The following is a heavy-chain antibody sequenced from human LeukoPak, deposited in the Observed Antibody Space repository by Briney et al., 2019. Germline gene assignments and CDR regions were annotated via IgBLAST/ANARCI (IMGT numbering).Heavy chain of an antibody. CDR3: ARGGYGDYGGNWFDP. CDR1: GYSISSGYY. CDR2: IYHSGST. V-gene: IGHV4-38-2*02. Sequence: SETLSLTCTVSGYSISSGYYWGWIRQPPGKGLEWIGSIYHSGSTYYSPSLKSRVTISVDTSKNQFSLKLSSVTAADTAVYYCARGGYGDYGGNWFDPWGQGTLVTVSS. J-gene: IGHJ5*02. D-gene: IGHD4-17*01.